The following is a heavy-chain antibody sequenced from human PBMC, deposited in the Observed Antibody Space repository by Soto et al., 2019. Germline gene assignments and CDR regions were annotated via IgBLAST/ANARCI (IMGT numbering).Heavy chain of an antibody. CDR3: ARVGDSSSPNYYYYGIDV. CDR1: GYTFTNYG. Sequence: QVQLVQSGAEVKKPGASVKVSCKASGYTFTNYGISWVRQAPGQGLGWMGWISAYNGNTNYAQKLQGRVTMTTDTSTSTAYMELRSQRSDDTAVYYCARVGDSSSPNYYYYGIDVWGQGTTVTVSS. J-gene: IGHJ6*02. D-gene: IGHD6-6*01. V-gene: IGHV1-18*01. CDR2: ISAYNGNT.